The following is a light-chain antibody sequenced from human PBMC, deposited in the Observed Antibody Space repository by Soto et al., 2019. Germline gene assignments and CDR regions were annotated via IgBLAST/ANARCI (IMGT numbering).Light chain of an antibody. CDR3: CSYAGSSTFV. V-gene: IGLV2-23*03. J-gene: IGLJ1*01. Sequence: QSVLTQPASVSGSPGQSITISRTGTSSYVGSYNLVSWYQQHPGKAPKLMIYEGSKRPSGVSNRFSGSKSGNTASLTISGLQAEDEADYYCCSYAGSSTFVFGTGTKVTVL. CDR1: SSYVGSYNL. CDR2: EGS.